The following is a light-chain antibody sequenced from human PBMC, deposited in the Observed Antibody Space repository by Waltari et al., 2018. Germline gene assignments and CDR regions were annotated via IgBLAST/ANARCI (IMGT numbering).Light chain of an antibody. Sequence: QLVLTQSPSASASLGASVKLTCTLDSGHSSNIVAWLQQHPAKGPRYLMKVNSDGRHSKGDEIPDRFSGSSSGAERYLTISSVQSEDEADYYCETGGHGTWVFGGGTKLTVL. V-gene: IGLV4-69*02. J-gene: IGLJ3*02. CDR1: SGHSSNI. CDR2: VNSDGRH. CDR3: ETGGHGTWV.